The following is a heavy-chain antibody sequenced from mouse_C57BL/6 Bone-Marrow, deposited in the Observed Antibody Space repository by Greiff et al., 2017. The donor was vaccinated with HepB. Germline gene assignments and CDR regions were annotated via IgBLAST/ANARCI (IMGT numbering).Heavy chain of an antibody. Sequence: LVESGAELVRPGASVKLSCTASGFNIKDDYMHWVKQRPEQGLEWIGWIDPENGDTEYASKFQGKATITADTSSNTAYLQLSSLTSEDTAVYYCTSPYYYGTYYAMDYWGQGTSVTVSS. D-gene: IGHD1-1*01. CDR3: TSPYYYGTYYAMDY. CDR1: GFNIKDDY. V-gene: IGHV14-4*01. J-gene: IGHJ4*01. CDR2: IDPENGDT.